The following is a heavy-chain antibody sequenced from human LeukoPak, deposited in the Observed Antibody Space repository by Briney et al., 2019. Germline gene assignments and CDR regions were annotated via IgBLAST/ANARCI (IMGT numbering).Heavy chain of an antibody. CDR3: ATSYYDSKSSDDAFDI. CDR2: INPNSGGT. V-gene: IGHV1-2*02. CDR1: GYAFTGYY. D-gene: IGHD3-22*01. Sequence: ASVKVSCKASGYAFTGYYMHWVRQAPGQGLEWMGWINPNSGGTNYAQKFQGRVTMTRDTSISTAYMELSRLRSDDTAVYYCATSYYDSKSSDDAFDIWGQGTMVTVSS. J-gene: IGHJ3*02.